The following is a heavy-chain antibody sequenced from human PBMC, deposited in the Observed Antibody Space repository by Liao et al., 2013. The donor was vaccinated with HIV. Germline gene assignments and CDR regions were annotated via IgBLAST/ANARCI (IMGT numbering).Heavy chain of an antibody. V-gene: IGHV4-34*01. J-gene: IGHJ3*01. CDR1: GGSFSAYY. CDR3: AAVPYSSGWYINAFAL. D-gene: IGHD6-19*01. Sequence: QVQVHQWGAGLLKPSETLSLACTVYGGSFSAYYWNWIRQSPGKGLEWIGEIDHSGSTNYRASLKSRVTLSLDPSKTQFYLKLNSVTAADTAVYYCAAVPYSSGWYINAFALWGRGTNGHRLF. CDR2: IDHSGST.